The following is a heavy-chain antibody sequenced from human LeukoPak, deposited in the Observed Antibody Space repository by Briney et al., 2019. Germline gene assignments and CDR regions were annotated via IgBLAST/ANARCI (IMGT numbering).Heavy chain of an antibody. CDR3: ARGLEDGYCSGGSCVPYY. Sequence: ASVKVSCKASGYTFTGYYMHWVRQAPGQGLEWMGRINPNSGGTNYAQKFQGRVTMTRDTSISTAYMELNRLRSDDAAFYYCARGLEDGYCSGGSCVPYYWGQGTMVTVSS. CDR2: INPNSGGT. J-gene: IGHJ4*02. D-gene: IGHD2-15*01. V-gene: IGHV1-2*06. CDR1: GYTFTGYY.